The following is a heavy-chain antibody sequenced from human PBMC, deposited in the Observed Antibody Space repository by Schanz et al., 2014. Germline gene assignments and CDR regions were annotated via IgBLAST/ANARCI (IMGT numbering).Heavy chain of an antibody. V-gene: IGHV3-23*04. CDR2: ISGSGGST. CDR3: AKYRGYYRVSGSYRELEY. Sequence: EVQLVESGGGLVQPGGSLRLSCLASGFAFSSYGMSWVRQAPGKGLEWVSAISGSGGSTYYADSVKGRFTISRDNSKNTLYLQMNSLRPEDTAVYYCAKYRGYYRVSGSYRELEYWGQGTLVTVSS. CDR1: GFAFSSYG. D-gene: IGHD3-10*01. J-gene: IGHJ4*02.